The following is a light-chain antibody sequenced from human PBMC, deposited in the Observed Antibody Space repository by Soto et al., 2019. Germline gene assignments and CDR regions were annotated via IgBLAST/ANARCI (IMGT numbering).Light chain of an antibody. CDR3: QQYHNWPIT. CDR2: GAS. J-gene: IGKJ5*01. V-gene: IGKV3-15*01. Sequence: EIVMTQSPATLSVSPGERATLSCRAGKSISSNLAWYQLKPGQAPRLLIYGASTRATGIPARFSGSGSGSEFTLTISSLQSEDFAVYYCQQYHNWPITYGQGTRLEIK. CDR1: KSISSN.